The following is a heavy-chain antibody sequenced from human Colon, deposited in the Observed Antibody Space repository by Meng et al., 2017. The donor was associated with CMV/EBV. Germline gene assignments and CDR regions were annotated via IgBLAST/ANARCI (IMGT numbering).Heavy chain of an antibody. CDR2: ISRDGRAA. CDR1: GFTFDDYI. Sequence: GESLKTSCAASGFTFDDYIMHRVRQAPGKALEWVSLISRDGRAAYHGDPVKGRFTIPRDNSKNSFFLQMNSLRSEDTALYYCAKGGQWLITSWGQGTLVTVSS. V-gene: IGHV3-43*01. J-gene: IGHJ5*02. D-gene: IGHD6-19*01. CDR3: AKGGQWLITS.